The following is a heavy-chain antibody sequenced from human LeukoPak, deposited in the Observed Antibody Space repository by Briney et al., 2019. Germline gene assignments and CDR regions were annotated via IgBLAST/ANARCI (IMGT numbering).Heavy chain of an antibody. CDR2: ISYDGSNE. CDR3: ARGTLNIPGEQGAFDY. J-gene: IGHJ4*02. V-gene: IGHV3-30*04. D-gene: IGHD1-14*01. Sequence: PGGSLRLSCAASGFTFSSYVMHWVRQAPGKGLEWVAIISYDGSNEYYADSVKGRFTISRDNSKNTLYLQMNSLRAEDTAVYYCARGTLNIPGEQGAFDYWGQGTLVTVSS. CDR1: GFTFSSYV.